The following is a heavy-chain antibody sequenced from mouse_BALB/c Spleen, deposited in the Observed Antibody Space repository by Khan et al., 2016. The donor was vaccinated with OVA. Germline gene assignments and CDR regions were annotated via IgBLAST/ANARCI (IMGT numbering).Heavy chain of an antibody. CDR2: IYPGSGST. V-gene: IGHV1-77*01. CDR3: ARSGYGSLGY. J-gene: IGHJ2*01. D-gene: IGHD1-1*01. Sequence: QVQLQQPGPVLVKPGASVKMSCKASGYTFTDYIINWVRQRTGQGLEWIGQIYPGSGSTYYNEKVKGKATLTADKSSNTANMQLRSLTSEDSAVYFCARSGYGSLGYWGQGTTLTVSS. CDR1: GYTFTDYI.